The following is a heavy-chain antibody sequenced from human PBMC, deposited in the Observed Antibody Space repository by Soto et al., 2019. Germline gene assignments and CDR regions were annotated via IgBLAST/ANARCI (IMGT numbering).Heavy chain of an antibody. V-gene: IGHV3-23*01. D-gene: IGHD3-22*01. CDR3: AKDTYYYDRSGYYTYDY. CDR1: GFTFNTYA. J-gene: IGHJ4*02. CDR2: ISGSGDTT. Sequence: GGSLRLSCAASGFTFNTYAMSWVRQAPGKGLEWVSIISGSGDTTFYADSVKGRFTISRDNSKNTLYLQMNSLRAEDTALYHCAKDTYYYDRSGYYTYDYWGQGTQVTVSS.